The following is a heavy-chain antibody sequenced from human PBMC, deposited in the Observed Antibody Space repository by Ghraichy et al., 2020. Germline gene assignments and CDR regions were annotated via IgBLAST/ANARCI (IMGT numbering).Heavy chain of an antibody. CDR2: INPNSGGT. CDR3: AREVGGGELEDDAFDI. CDR1: GYTFTGYY. J-gene: IGHJ3*02. Sequence: ASVKVSCKASGYTFTGYYMHWVRQAPGQGLELMGWINPNSGGTNYAQKFQGSVTMTRDTSLSTAYMELSRLRSDDTAVYYCAREVGGGELEDDAFDIWGQGTMVTVSS. D-gene: IGHD1-1*01. V-gene: IGHV1-2*02.